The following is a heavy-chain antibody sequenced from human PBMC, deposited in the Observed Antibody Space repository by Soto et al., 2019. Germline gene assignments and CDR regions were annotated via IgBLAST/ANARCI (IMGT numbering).Heavy chain of an antibody. J-gene: IGHJ4*02. V-gene: IGHV3-30*18. Sequence: QVQLVESGGGVVQPGRSLRLSCAASGFTFSSYGMHWVRQAPGKGLEWVAVISYDGSNKYYADSVKGRFTISRDNSKNTLYLQMNSLRAEDTAVYYCAKAVDEGQQLAGPFDYWGQGTLVTVSS. CDR1: GFTFSSYG. CDR3: AKAVDEGQQLAGPFDY. CDR2: ISYDGSNK. D-gene: IGHD6-13*01.